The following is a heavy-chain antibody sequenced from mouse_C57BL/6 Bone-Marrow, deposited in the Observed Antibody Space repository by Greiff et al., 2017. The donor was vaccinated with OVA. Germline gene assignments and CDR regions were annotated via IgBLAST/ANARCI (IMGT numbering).Heavy chain of an antibody. CDR3: APARLTTVASMDY. Sequence: QVQLQQSGAELAKPGASVKLSCKASGYTFTSYWMHWVKQRPGQGLEWIGYINPSSGYTKYNQKFKDKATLTADKSSSTAYMQLSSLTYEDSAVYYGAPARLTTVASMDYWGQGTSVTVSS. CDR1: GYTFTSYW. D-gene: IGHD1-1*01. V-gene: IGHV1-7*01. J-gene: IGHJ4*01. CDR2: INPSSGYT.